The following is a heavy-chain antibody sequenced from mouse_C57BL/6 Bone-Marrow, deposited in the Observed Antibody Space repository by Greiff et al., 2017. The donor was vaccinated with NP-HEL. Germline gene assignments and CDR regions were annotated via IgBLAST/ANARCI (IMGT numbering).Heavy chain of an antibody. V-gene: IGHV1-64*01. CDR3: ARAYGSHWYFDV. D-gene: IGHD1-1*01. J-gene: IGHJ1*03. CDR2: IHPNSGST. CDR1: GYTFTSYW. Sequence: QVQLQHPGAELVKPGASVKLSCKASGYTFTSYWMHWVKQRPGQGLEWIGMIHPNSGSTNYNEKFKSKATLTVDKSSSTAYMQLSSLTSEDSAVYYCARAYGSHWYFDVWGTGTTVTVSS.